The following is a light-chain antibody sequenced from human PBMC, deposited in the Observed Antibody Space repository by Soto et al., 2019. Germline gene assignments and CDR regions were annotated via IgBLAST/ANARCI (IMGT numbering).Light chain of an antibody. J-gene: IGKJ4*01. CDR2: GAS. Sequence: EIGFSQSPGALSFSPGERATPSCRASQSVSSSYLAWYQQKPGQAPRLLIYGASSRATGIPDRFSGSGSGTDFTLTISRLEPEDFAVYYCQQCGDSLLTFGGGTKVDIK. CDR3: QQCGDSLLT. V-gene: IGKV3-20*01. CDR1: QSVSSSY.